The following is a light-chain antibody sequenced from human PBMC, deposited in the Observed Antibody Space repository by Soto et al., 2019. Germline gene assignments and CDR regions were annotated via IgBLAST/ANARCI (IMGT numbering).Light chain of an antibody. J-gene: IGKJ4*01. CDR2: AAS. V-gene: IGKV1-9*01. CDR1: QGISSY. CDR3: QQLYRYPLS. Sequence: QLTQSPSSLSASVGDRDTITCRASQGISSYLAWYQQKPGKVPKLLISAASTLESGVPLRFSGGGFGTDFTLTISSLQPEDFATYYCQQLYRYPLSFGGGTKVEIK.